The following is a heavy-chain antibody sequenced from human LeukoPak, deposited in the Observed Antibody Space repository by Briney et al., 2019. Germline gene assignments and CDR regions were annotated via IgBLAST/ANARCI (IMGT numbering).Heavy chain of an antibody. CDR3: AKDRPDDDSLPL. Sequence: GGSLRLSCAASGFTFSSYGMHWVRQAPGKGLEWVAVISYDGSNKYYADSVKGRFTISRDNSKNTPYLQMNSLRAEDTAVYYCAKDRPDDDSLPLWGQGTLVTVSS. J-gene: IGHJ4*02. D-gene: IGHD1-14*01. V-gene: IGHV3-30*18. CDR2: ISYDGSNK. CDR1: GFTFSSYG.